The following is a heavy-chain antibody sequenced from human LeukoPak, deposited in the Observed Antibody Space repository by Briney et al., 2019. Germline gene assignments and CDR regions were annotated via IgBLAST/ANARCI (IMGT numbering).Heavy chain of an antibody. CDR2: ISGSGGST. V-gene: IGHV3-23*01. CDR3: ARGHTAVTRHFDF. Sequence: PGGSLRLSCAASGFTFNDYAMNWVRQAPGKGLEWVSVISGSGGSTYYADSVKGRFTISRDDAKNLLYLDMNSLRAEDTAVYYCARGHTAVTRHFDFWGQGTLVTVSS. CDR1: GFTFNDYA. D-gene: IGHD4-17*01. J-gene: IGHJ4*02.